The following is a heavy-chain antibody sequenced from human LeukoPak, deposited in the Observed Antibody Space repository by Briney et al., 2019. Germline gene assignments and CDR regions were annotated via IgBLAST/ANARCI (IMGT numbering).Heavy chain of an antibody. Sequence: SETLSLTCTVSGDSISSGDSYWSWIRQPPGKGLEWIGYIYYSGTTYYNPSLKSRVIISVDTSKNQFSLKLSSVTAADTAVYYCARRDVTTHRFDYWGQGTLVTVSS. CDR1: GDSISSGDSY. CDR3: ARRDVTTHRFDY. CDR2: IYYSGTT. V-gene: IGHV4-30-4*01. D-gene: IGHD4-17*01. J-gene: IGHJ4*02.